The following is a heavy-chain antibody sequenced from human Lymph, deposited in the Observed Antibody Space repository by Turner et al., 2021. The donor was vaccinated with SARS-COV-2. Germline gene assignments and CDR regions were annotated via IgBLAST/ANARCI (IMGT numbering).Heavy chain of an antibody. Sequence: EVQLVVSGGGLVQPGGSLRLSCSASGITVSRNYMSWVRQAPGKGLEWVSVIYSGGSSYDADSVKSRFTISRHNSKNTLYLQMNSLRAEDTAVYYCARDLDTAGGMDGWGQGTTVTVSS. J-gene: IGHJ6*02. V-gene: IGHV3-53*04. D-gene: IGHD5-18*01. CDR1: GITVSRNY. CDR2: IYSGGSS. CDR3: ARDLDTAGGMDG.